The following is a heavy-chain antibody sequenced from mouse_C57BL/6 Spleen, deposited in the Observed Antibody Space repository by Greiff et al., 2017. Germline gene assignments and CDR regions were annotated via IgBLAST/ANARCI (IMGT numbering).Heavy chain of an antibody. CDR1: GFTFSDYY. CDR3: ARGGTYDGYYYAMDY. D-gene: IGHD2-3*01. J-gene: IGHJ4*01. V-gene: IGHV5-16*01. Sequence: EVKLMESEGGLVQPGSSMKLSCTASGFTFSDYYMAWVRQVPEKGLEWVANINYDGSSTYYLDSLKSRFIISRDNAKNILYLQMSSLKSEDTATYYCARGGTYDGYYYAMDYWGQGTSVTVSS. CDR2: INYDGSST.